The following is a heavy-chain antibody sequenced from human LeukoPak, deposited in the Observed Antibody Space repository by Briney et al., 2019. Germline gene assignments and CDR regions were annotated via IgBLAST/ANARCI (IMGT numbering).Heavy chain of an antibody. CDR3: ARDPQYSSGWYDAWFDP. D-gene: IGHD6-19*01. CDR2: ITSSGSAV. Sequence: PGGSLRLSRAASGFTFSSYEMNWVRQAPGKGLEWVSYITSSGSAVYYADSVKGRFTISRDNAKNSLYLQMNSLRAEDTAVYYCARDPQYSSGWYDAWFDPWGQGTLVTVSS. CDR1: GFTFSSYE. V-gene: IGHV3-48*03. J-gene: IGHJ5*02.